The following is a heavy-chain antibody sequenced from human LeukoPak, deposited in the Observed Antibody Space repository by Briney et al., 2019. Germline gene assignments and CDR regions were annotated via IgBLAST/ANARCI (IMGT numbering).Heavy chain of an antibody. CDR1: GFTFSSHW. Sequence: GGSLRLSCAASGFTFSSHWMHCVRQAPEKGLVGVAHINADGSGTYYAASVKGRFTISRDNAKNTLYLQMHSLTAEDTAVYYCVRGDLRDCSYTSCTRGNWFDPWGQGTLVTVSS. D-gene: IGHD2-2*01. CDR2: INADGSGT. V-gene: IGHV3-74*01. CDR3: VRGDLRDCSYTSCTRGNWFDP. J-gene: IGHJ5*02.